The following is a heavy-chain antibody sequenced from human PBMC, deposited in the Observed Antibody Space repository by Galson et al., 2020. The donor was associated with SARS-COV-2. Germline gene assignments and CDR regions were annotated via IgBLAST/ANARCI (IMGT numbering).Heavy chain of an antibody. V-gene: IGHV3-30*01. CDR2: ILYDGSRK. Sequence: GGSLRLSRAASGFNFGIYAMHWVRQAPGKGLEWVAVILYDGSRKYYADSVKGRFSISRDNSENTLFLDMNSLRSEDTAVYYCARDYLSYSGYDWSPDYWGQGTLVTVSS. CDR1: GFNFGIYA. CDR3: ARDYLSYSGYDWSPDY. J-gene: IGHJ4*02. D-gene: IGHD5-12*01.